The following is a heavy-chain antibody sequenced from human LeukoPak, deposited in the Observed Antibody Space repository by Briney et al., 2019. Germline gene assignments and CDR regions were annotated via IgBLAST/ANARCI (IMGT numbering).Heavy chain of an antibody. V-gene: IGHV1-18*01. Sequence: ASVKVSCKASGYTFTSYGISWVRQAPGQGLEWMGWISAYNGNTNYAQKHQGRVTMTTDTSTSTAYMELRSLRSDDTAVYYCARAPDCSGGSCYVYYYGMDVWGQGTTVTVSS. CDR1: GYTFTSYG. CDR2: ISAYNGNT. J-gene: IGHJ6*02. D-gene: IGHD2-15*01. CDR3: ARAPDCSGGSCYVYYYGMDV.